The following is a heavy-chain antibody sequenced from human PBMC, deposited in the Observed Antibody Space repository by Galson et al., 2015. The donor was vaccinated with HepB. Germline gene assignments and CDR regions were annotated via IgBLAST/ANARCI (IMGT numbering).Heavy chain of an antibody. CDR1: GFSLDDYA. Sequence: SLRLSCAASGFSLDDYALHWVRQAPGKGLEWVSGISWDSANIGYADSVKGRFTISRDNAKKSLYLQMNSLRAEDTALYYCAKSARQWPSYYYYMDVWGKGTTVTVSS. J-gene: IGHJ6*03. D-gene: IGHD6-19*01. CDR2: ISWDSANI. V-gene: IGHV3-9*01. CDR3: AKSARQWPSYYYYMDV.